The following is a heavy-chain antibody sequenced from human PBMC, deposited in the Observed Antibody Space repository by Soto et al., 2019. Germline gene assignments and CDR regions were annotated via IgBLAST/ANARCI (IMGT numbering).Heavy chain of an antibody. D-gene: IGHD6-13*01. J-gene: IGHJ5*02. CDR1: GGTFSSYT. CDR2: MIPILGIA. CDR3: ARGLAAAGTGTNWFDP. V-gene: IGHV1-69*02. Sequence: QVQLVQSGAEVKKPGSSVKVSCKASGGTFSSYTISWMRQAPGQGLGWMGRMIPILGIANYTQKFQGRVTITADKTTSTAYMELSSLRSEDTAVYFCARGLAAAGTGTNWFDPWGQGTLVTVSS.